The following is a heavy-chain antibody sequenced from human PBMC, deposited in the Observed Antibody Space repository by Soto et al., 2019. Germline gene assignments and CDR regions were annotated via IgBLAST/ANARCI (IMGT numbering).Heavy chain of an antibody. J-gene: IGHJ6*02. CDR1: GFTVSSNY. CDR3: ARVAGTPTTVTFYYYGMDV. Sequence: DGSLRRSCAASGFTVSSNYMSWVRNAPGKRMERVSVIYSGGSTYYADSVKGRFTISRDNSKNTLYLQMNSLRAEDTAVYYCARVAGTPTTVTFYYYGMDVWGQGTTVTVSS. V-gene: IGHV3-53*01. CDR2: IYSGGST. D-gene: IGHD4-17*01.